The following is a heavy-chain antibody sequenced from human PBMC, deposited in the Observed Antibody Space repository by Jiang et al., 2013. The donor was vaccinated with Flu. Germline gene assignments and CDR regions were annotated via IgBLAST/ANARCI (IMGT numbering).Heavy chain of an antibody. J-gene: IGHJ4*02. CDR1: GGSISSSSYY. CDR3: ARHIVVVTARFDY. V-gene: IGHV4-39*07. CDR2: IYYSGST. D-gene: IGHD2-21*02. Sequence: PGLVKPSETLSLTCTVSGGSISSSSYYWGWIRQPPGKGLEWIGSIYYSGSTYYNPSLKSRVTISVDTSKNQFSLKLSSVTAADTAVYYCARHIVVVTARFDYWGQGTLVTVSS.